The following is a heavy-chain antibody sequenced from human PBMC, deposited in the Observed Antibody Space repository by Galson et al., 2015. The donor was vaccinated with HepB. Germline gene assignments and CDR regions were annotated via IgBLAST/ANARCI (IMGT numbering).Heavy chain of an antibody. CDR2: ISSDGSNQ. D-gene: IGHD4-17*01. CDR3: ARTDHGDYGYFDY. Sequence: SLRLSCAASGFTFSVYAMHWVRQAPGKGLDWVAVISSDGSNQFYADSVKGRFTISRDNSKNTLYLQMTSLRSEDTSVYYCARTDHGDYGYFDYWGQGTLVTVSS. V-gene: IGHV3-30-3*01. CDR1: GFTFSVYA. J-gene: IGHJ4*02.